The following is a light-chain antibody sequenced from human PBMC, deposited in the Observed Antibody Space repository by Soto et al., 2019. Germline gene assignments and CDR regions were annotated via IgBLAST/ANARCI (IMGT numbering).Light chain of an antibody. CDR3: EPWDNNIRV. CDR1: SGHSSYI. V-gene: IGLV4-60*02. J-gene: IGLJ2*01. Sequence: QLVLTQSSSASASLGSSVKLTCTLSSGHSSYIIAWHQQQPGKAPRYLMKLEVSGSYNKGSGVPDRFSGSSSGADRYLTIPNPQFEDEADYYCEPWDNNIRVFGGGPQLPAL. CDR2: LEVSGSY.